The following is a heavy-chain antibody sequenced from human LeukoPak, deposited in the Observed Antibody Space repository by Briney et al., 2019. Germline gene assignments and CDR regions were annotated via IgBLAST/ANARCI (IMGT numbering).Heavy chain of an antibody. V-gene: IGHV5-51*01. Sequence: GESLKISCKGSGYSFTSYWIGWVRQMPGKGLEWMGIIYPGDSDTRYRPSFQGQVTISADKSISTAYLQWSSLKASDTAMYYCARHPLGYCSGGSCYSEGFFDYWGQGTLVTVSS. CDR1: GYSFTSYW. J-gene: IGHJ4*02. CDR3: ARHPLGYCSGGSCYSEGFFDY. D-gene: IGHD2-15*01. CDR2: IYPGDSDT.